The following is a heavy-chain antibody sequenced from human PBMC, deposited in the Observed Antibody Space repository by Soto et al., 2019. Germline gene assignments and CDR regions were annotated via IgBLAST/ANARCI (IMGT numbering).Heavy chain of an antibody. CDR3: ARPASTAVTMYYFDY. D-gene: IGHD3-10*02. CDR2: IWYDGSNK. J-gene: IGHJ4*02. V-gene: IGHV3-33*01. CDR1: GFTFSSYG. Sequence: GGSLRLSCAASGFTFSSYGMHWVRQAPGKGLEWVAVIWYDGSNKYYADSVKGRFTISRDNSKNTLYLQMNSLRAEDTAVYYCARPASTAVTMYYFDYWGQGTLVTVSS.